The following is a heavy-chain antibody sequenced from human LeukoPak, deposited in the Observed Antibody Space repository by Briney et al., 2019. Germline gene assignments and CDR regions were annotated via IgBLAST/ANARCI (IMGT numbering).Heavy chain of an antibody. V-gene: IGHV3-7*01. J-gene: IGHJ4*02. CDR3: AKDGKYYDSSGYFDY. CDR2: INQDGSDK. CDR1: GFTFSSYW. Sequence: GGSLRLSCAASGFTFSSYWMNWVRQAPGKGLEWVANINQDGSDKYYADSVKGRFTISRDNSKNTLYLQMNSLRAEDTAVYYCAKDGKYYDSSGYFDYWGQGTLVTVSS. D-gene: IGHD3-22*01.